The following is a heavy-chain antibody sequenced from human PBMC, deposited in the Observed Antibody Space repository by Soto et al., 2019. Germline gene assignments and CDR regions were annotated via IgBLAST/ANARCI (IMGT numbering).Heavy chain of an antibody. V-gene: IGHV3-23*01. CDR2: ISGSGGST. Sequence: GRSLRLSCAASGFTFSSYAMSWVRQAPGKGLEWVSAISGSGGSTYYADSVKGRFTISRDNSKNTLYLQMNSLRAEDTAVYYCAKDRIFGVVITQYGMDVWGQGTTVTVSS. CDR1: GFTFSSYA. J-gene: IGHJ6*02. D-gene: IGHD3-3*01. CDR3: AKDRIFGVVITQYGMDV.